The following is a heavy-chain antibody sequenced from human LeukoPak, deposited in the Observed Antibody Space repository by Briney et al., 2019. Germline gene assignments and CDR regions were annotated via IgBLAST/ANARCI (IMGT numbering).Heavy chain of an antibody. CDR2: IYYSEST. V-gene: IGHV4-59*08. D-gene: IGHD3-22*01. CDR3: ARHGSSGYLLSHLDY. Sequence: SETPSLTCTVSGGSISSYYWSWIRQPPGKGLEWIGYIYYSESTNYNPSLKSRVTISVDTSKNQFSLKLSSVTAADTAVYYCARHGSSGYLLSHLDYWGQGTLVTVSS. J-gene: IGHJ4*02. CDR1: GGSISSYY.